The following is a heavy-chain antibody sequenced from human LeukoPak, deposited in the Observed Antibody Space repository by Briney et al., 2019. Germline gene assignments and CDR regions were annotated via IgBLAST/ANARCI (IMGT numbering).Heavy chain of an antibody. Sequence: ASVTVSCTSSGYTFTGYYLHWVRQAPGQGLEWMGWINPNSGGTNFAQKFQGRVTMTRDTSISTAYMELSRLRSDDTAVYYCARGGSPDYWGQGTLVTVSS. CDR2: INPNSGGT. J-gene: IGHJ4*02. CDR3: ARGGSPDY. D-gene: IGHD2-15*01. CDR1: GYTFTGYY. V-gene: IGHV1-2*02.